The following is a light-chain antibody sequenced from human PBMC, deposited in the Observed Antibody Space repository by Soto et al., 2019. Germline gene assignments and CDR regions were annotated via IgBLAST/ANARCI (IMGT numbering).Light chain of an antibody. CDR2: EVS. V-gene: IGLV2-8*01. J-gene: IGLJ2*01. CDR1: SSDVGSYNY. Sequence: QSALTQPPSASGSPGQSVTISCTGTSSDVGSYNYVPWYQQHPGKAPKLMISEVSKRPSGVPDRFSGSKSVNTASLTVSGLQAEDEADYYCSSYAGSNNYVVFGGGTKLTVL. CDR3: SSYAGSNNYVV.